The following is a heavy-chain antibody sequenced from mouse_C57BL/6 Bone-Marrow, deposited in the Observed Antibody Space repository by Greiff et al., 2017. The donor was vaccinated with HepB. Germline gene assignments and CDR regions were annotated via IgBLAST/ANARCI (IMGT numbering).Heavy chain of an antibody. CDR1: GYTFTSYW. CDR2: IHPNSGST. J-gene: IGHJ2*01. Sequence: QVQLQQPGAELVKPGASVKLSCKASGYTFTSYWMHCVKQRPGQGLEWIGMIHPNSGSTNYNEKFKGKATLTVDKSSRTAYMQLSSLTSEDSAVYDCARERASDGYYSDYWGQGTTLTVSS. V-gene: IGHV1-64*01. D-gene: IGHD2-3*01. CDR3: ARERASDGYYSDY.